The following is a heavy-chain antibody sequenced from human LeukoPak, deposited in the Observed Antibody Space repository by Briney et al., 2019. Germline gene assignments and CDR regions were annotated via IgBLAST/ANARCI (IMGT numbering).Heavy chain of an antibody. D-gene: IGHD3-3*01. CDR3: ARGSRFLDY. CDR2: INPSGGRT. J-gene: IGHJ4*02. V-gene: IGHV1-46*01. CDR1: GYTFTSDY. Sequence: ASVKVSCKASGYTFTSDYIHWVRQAPGQGLEWLGIINPSGGRTTYGQNFQGRVTMTRDTSTSTVHMELSSLRPEDTAVYYCARGSRFLDYWGQGTLVTVSS.